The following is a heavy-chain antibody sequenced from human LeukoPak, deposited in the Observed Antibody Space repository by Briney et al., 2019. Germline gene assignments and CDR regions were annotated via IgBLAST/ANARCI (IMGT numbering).Heavy chain of an antibody. J-gene: IGHJ3*02. CDR1: GFTFSSYA. D-gene: IGHD2-15*01. Sequence: GGSLRLSCAASGFTFSSYAMSWVRQAPGKGLEWVSAISGSGGSTYYADSVKGRFTISRDNSKNTLYLQMSSLRAEDTAVYYCANTRGYCSGGSCYSVGAFDIWGQGTMVTVSS. CDR3: ANTRGYCSGGSCYSVGAFDI. V-gene: IGHV3-23*01. CDR2: ISGSGGST.